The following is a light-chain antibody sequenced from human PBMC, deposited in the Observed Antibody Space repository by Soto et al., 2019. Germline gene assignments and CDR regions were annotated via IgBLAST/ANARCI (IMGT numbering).Light chain of an antibody. J-gene: IGLJ1*01. CDR3: SSYADSDPLYV. Sequence: QSLLTQPSSLSGSPGQSITISCTGTISDVGAYNYVSWYQQHPGKAPKLLIFEVSSRPSGVSNRFSGSKSGSTASLTISGLQAEDEADYYCSSYADSDPLYVFGTGTKVNAL. V-gene: IGLV2-14*01. CDR1: ISDVGAYNY. CDR2: EVS.